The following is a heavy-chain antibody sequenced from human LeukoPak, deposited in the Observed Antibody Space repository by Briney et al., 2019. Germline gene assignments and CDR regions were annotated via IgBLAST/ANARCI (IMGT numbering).Heavy chain of an antibody. CDR1: GFTYSDIW. V-gene: IGHV3-15*01. CDR2: IKSKTDGWTT. CDR3: PSIATSETSGSPVN. J-gene: IGHJ1*01. D-gene: IGHD3-22*01. Sequence: GGSLCCTSAASGFTYSDIWRSWVRQAPGKGLEWVGRIKSKTDGWTTDFAAPVKGRFTISRDDSKNTLYLQMNSLTTEDTAVYYCPSIATSETSGSPVNWGPGTLVTVSS.